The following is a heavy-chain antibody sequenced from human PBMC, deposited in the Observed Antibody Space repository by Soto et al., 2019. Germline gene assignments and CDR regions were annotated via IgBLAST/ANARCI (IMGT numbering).Heavy chain of an antibody. V-gene: IGHV3-74*01. Sequence: EVQLVESGGGLVQPGGSLRLSCAASGFTLSKYWMNWVRQAPGKGLVWVSRINGDGSSTSNADSVKGRFTISRDNAKNTLYLAMHSLRAEDTAVYYCVRDSDRVATVDYWGQGALVTVSS. CDR3: VRDSDRVATVDY. D-gene: IGHD5-12*01. CDR2: INGDGSST. CDR1: GFTLSKYW. J-gene: IGHJ4*02.